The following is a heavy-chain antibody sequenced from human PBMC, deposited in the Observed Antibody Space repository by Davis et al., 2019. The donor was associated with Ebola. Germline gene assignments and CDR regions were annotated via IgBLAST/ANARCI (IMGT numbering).Heavy chain of an antibody. CDR3: AKDRGRKNWNDGSPLDR. CDR2: INSGYHI. Sequence: PGGSLRLSCEASGFIFSSHSLSWVRQAPGKGLEWLSLINSGYHIYYADSVKGRFTISRDNSKNTLYLQMNSLRAEDTAVYYCAKDRGRKNWNDGSPLDRWGQGALVTVSS. CDR1: GFIFSSHS. D-gene: IGHD1-1*01. V-gene: IGHV3-66*02. J-gene: IGHJ5*02.